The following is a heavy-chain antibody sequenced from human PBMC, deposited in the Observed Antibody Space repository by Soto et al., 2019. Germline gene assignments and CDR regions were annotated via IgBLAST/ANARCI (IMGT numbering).Heavy chain of an antibody. D-gene: IGHD3-3*01. CDR3: ASDFWHTYPLLYGMDA. J-gene: IGHJ6*02. CDR1: GDSISRYF. CDR2: VYYTGAA. V-gene: IGHV4-59*01. Sequence: SETLSLTCTVSGDSISRYFWNWVRQSPGKGLEWIGNVYYTGAATYNPSLKSRVTISVDPSNSKFSLRLSSVTAADTAVYYWASDFWHTYPLLYGMDAWGQGTTVTVSS.